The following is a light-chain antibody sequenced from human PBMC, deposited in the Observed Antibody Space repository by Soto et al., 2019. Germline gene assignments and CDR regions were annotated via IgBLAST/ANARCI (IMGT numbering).Light chain of an antibody. CDR3: QQYKDWPPLT. CDR1: QRVSVY. CDR2: AAS. V-gene: IGKV3-15*01. Sequence: EIILTQSPGTLSVSPGATVTLVCRASQRVSVYLAWYQQKSGQPPRLLLHAASDRATGVPARFSGSGSGTEFSLTISSLQSDDFGTYYCQQYKDWPPLTFGGGTRVDIK. J-gene: IGKJ4*01.